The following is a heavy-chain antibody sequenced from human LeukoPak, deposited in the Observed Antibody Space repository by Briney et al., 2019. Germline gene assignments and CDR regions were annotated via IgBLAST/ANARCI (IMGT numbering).Heavy chain of an antibody. Sequence: SETLSLTCTVSGGSISSYYWGWIRQPPGKGLEWIGSIYYSGSTYYNPSLKSRVTISVDTSKNQLSLTLSSVTAADTAFYYCARGDSSGYHREYFQHWGQGTLVTVSS. V-gene: IGHV4-39*07. CDR2: IYYSGST. CDR3: ARGDSSGYHREYFQH. J-gene: IGHJ1*01. CDR1: GGSISSYY. D-gene: IGHD3-22*01.